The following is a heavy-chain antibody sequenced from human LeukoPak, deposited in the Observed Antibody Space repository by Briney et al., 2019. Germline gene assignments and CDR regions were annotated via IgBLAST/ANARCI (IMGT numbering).Heavy chain of an antibody. CDR2: IRQNGDDK. Sequence: GGSLRLSCAGSGFIFNSHWMTWVRQAPGMGLEWVGNIRQNGDDKFYADSVRGRFTISRDNAKNPLYLHLNSLRAEDTAIYYCARVRTEWYIDLWGRGTLVTVSP. V-gene: IGHV3-7*01. CDR1: GFIFNSHW. J-gene: IGHJ2*01. D-gene: IGHD2-8*02. CDR3: ARVRTEWYIDL.